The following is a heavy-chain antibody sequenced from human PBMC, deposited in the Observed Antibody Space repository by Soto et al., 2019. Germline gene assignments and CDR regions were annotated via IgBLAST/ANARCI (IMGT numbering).Heavy chain of an antibody. Sequence: SETLSLTCTVSGGSVSGVDYFWSWIRQSPGKGLEWIGYIYYTGITHLNPSLKSRLTMAVDTSKNELSLKLTSVSAADTAVYFCAREERKGIISWFDPWGQGTPVTVSS. V-gene: IGHV4-30-4*01. J-gene: IGHJ5*02. D-gene: IGHD2-21*01. CDR1: GGSVSGVDYF. CDR3: AREERKGIISWFDP. CDR2: IYYTGIT.